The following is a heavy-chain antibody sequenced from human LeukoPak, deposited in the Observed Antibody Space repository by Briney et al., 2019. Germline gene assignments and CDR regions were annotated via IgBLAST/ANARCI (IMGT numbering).Heavy chain of an antibody. CDR2: IRQDGREK. CDR3: ARGHFFYGWGMDV. CDR1: GLSLDKSW. J-gene: IGHJ6*02. D-gene: IGHD2/OR15-2a*01. V-gene: IGHV3-7*03. Sequence: GGSLRLSCVASGLSLDKSWTTWVRQAPGKGLEWVANIRQDGREKDLVDSVKGRFTISRDDATSSVYLQMSSVRVEDTAIYYCARGHFFYGWGMDVWGPGTTVTVS.